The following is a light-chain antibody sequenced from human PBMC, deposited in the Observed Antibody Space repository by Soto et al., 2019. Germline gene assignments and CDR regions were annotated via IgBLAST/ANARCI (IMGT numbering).Light chain of an antibody. CDR3: QQYVSWT. J-gene: IGKJ1*01. Sequence: EIVLTQSPGTLSVPPGERATLSCRASQSISSNQLAWYQQKPGQAPSLLIYGASRRATGIPDRFSGSGSGTDFTLTISRLEPEDSAIYYCQQYVSWTFGQGTKVDIK. CDR2: GAS. V-gene: IGKV3-20*01. CDR1: QSISSNQ.